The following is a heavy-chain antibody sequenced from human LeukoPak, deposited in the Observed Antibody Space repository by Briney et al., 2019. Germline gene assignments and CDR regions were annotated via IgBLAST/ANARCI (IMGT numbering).Heavy chain of an antibody. J-gene: IGHJ4*02. Sequence: GGSLRLSCAASGFTFSSYAMSWVRQAPGKGLEWVSAISCSGGSTYYADSVKGRFTISRDNSKNTLYLQMNSLRAEDTAVYYCAKDRIAAVKFDYWGQGTLVTVSS. D-gene: IGHD6-13*01. V-gene: IGHV3-23*01. CDR2: ISCSGGST. CDR3: AKDRIAAVKFDY. CDR1: GFTFSSYA.